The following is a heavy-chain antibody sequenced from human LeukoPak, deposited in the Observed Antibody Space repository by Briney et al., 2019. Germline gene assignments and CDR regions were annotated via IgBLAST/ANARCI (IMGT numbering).Heavy chain of an antibody. D-gene: IGHD5-18*01. CDR3: AKDLQLWSFDY. CDR2: ISGRGGST. CDR1: GFTFSNYG. V-gene: IGHV3-23*01. Sequence: GGSLRLSCATSGFTFSNYGMHWVRQAPGKGLEWVSAISGRGGSTYYADSVKGRFTISRDNSKNTLYLQMNSLRAEDTAVYYCAKDLQLWSFDYWGQGTLVTVSS. J-gene: IGHJ4*02.